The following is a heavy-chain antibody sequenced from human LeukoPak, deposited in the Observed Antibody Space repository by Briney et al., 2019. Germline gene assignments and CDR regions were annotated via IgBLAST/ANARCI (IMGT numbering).Heavy chain of an antibody. V-gene: IGHV3-23*01. CDR2: ISGSGGST. CDR1: GFTFSSNA. CDR3: AKDTRFDY. J-gene: IGHJ4*02. Sequence: PGGSLRLSCAASGFTFSSNAMSWVRQAPGKGREWVSSISGSGGSTYYADSVKGRFTISRDNSKNTLYLQMHSLRAEDTAVYYCAKDTRFDYWGQGTLVTVSS. D-gene: IGHD2-15*01.